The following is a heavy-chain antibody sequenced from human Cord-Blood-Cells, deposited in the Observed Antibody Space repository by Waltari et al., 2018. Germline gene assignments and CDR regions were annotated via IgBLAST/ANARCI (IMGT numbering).Heavy chain of an antibody. CDR1: AFPFRGYA. Sequence: QVQLVESGGGVVQPGRSLGLSCAASAFPFRGYATHLVPPAPGKGLEWVAVISYDGSNKYYADSVKGRFTISRDNSKNTLYLQMNSLRAEDTAVYYCARAPSLVQGAFDIWGQGTMVTVSS. J-gene: IGHJ3*02. CDR2: ISYDGSNK. D-gene: IGHD6-13*01. V-gene: IGHV3-30*04. CDR3: ARAPSLVQGAFDI.